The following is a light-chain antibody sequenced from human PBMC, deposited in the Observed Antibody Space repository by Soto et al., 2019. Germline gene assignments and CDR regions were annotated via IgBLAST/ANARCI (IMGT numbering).Light chain of an antibody. Sequence: EIVMTQSPATLSVSPGERATLSCRASQSVSRSLAWYQQKPGQAPRLLIYGASTRATGIPARFSGSGSGTDFTLTISSLEPEDFAVYYCHQYNDWILTFGQGTKVDIK. CDR1: QSVSRS. CDR3: HQYNDWILT. V-gene: IGKV3-15*01. J-gene: IGKJ1*01. CDR2: GAS.